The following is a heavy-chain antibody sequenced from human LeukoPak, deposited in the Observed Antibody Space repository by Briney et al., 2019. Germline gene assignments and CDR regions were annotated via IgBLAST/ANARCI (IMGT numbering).Heavy chain of an antibody. CDR1: GGSISSRSYY. CDR2: IYYSGST. D-gene: IGHD3-3*01. J-gene: IGHJ4*02. Sequence: SETLSLTCTVSGGSISSRSYYWGWIRQPPGKGLEWIGSIYYSGSTYYNLSLKSRVTISVDTSKNQFSLKLSSVIAADTAVYYCARGTIFGVVIIRAPAYYFDYWGQGTLVTVSS. CDR3: ARGTIFGVVIIRAPAYYFDY. V-gene: IGHV4-39*07.